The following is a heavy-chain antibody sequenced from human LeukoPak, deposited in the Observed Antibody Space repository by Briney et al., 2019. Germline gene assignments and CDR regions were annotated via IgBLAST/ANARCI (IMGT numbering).Heavy chain of an antibody. D-gene: IGHD2-2*01. CDR1: GFTFSNYA. CDR3: AVYCSSTSCLHDMDV. V-gene: IGHV3-23*01. Sequence: GGSLRLSCAASGFTFSNYAMSWVRQAPGKGLEWVSTITGSSGTTYYADSVKGRFTISRDNSKNTLYLQVNRLRAEDTAVYYCAVYCSSTSCLHDMDVWGQGTTVTVSS. CDR2: ITGSSGTT. J-gene: IGHJ6*02.